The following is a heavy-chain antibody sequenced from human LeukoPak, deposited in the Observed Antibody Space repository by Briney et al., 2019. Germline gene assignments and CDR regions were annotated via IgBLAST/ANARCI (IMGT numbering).Heavy chain of an antibody. CDR2: SYYSGST. CDR3: ARHVTRLVEGISVDFDI. D-gene: IGHD2-15*01. Sequence: SETLSLTCAVSGCSISSGYYWCWIRQPPAKGLEWIGSSYYSGSTYYNPFRMSRVTISVDTSKNQFSLKLSSVTAADTAVYYCARHVTRLVEGISVDFDIWGKGTMVTVAS. CDR1: GCSISSGYY. J-gene: IGHJ3*02. V-gene: IGHV4-38-2*01.